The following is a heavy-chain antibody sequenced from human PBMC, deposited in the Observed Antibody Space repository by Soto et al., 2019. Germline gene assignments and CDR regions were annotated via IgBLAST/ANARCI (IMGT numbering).Heavy chain of an antibody. CDR2: ISGSGGST. D-gene: IGHD4-17*01. CDR1: GFTFSSYA. CDR3: AKKMTTGTTSLDY. Sequence: EVQLLESGGGLVQPGGSLRLSCAASGFTFSSYAMSWVRQAPGKGLEWVSAISGSGGSTYYADSVKGRFTISSANSKNTLYLQMNSLRAEDTAVYYCAKKMTTGTTSLDYWGQGTLVTVSS. V-gene: IGHV3-23*01. J-gene: IGHJ4*02.